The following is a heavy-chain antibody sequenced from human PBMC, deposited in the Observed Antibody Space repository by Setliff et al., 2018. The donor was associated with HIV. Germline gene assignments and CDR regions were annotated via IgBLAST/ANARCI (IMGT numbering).Heavy chain of an antibody. J-gene: IGHJ3*01. Sequence: GGSLRLSCAASGFTFSSYNMNWVRQAPGKGLEWVSYISSGSSTLYYADSVKGRFTISRDNAKNSLYLQMNSLRAEDTAVYYCVVVVRSQDAFDVWGQGTMVTVSS. D-gene: IGHD3-22*01. V-gene: IGHV3-48*01. CDR1: GFTFSSYN. CDR3: VVVVRSQDAFDV. CDR2: ISSGSSTL.